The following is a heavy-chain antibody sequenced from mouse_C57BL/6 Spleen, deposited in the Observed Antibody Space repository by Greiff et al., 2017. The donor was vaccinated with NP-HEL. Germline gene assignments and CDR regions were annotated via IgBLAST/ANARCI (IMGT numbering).Heavy chain of an antibody. CDR3: ARNYYGSSYYFDC. J-gene: IGHJ2*01. V-gene: IGHV5-17*01. CDR1: GFTFSDYG. D-gene: IGHD1-1*01. Sequence: EVHLVESGGGLVKPGGSLKLSCAASGFTFSDYGMHWVRQAPEKGLEWVAYISSGSSTIYYADTVKGRFTISRDNANNTLFLQMTSLRSEDTAMYYCARNYYGSSYYFDCWGQGTTLTVSS. CDR2: ISSGSSTI.